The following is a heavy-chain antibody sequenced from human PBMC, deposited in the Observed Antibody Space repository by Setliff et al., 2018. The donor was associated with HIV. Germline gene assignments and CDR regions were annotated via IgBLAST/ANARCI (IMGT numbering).Heavy chain of an antibody. CDR2: IFESGGT. V-gene: IGHV4-4*09. Sequence: SETLSLTCTVSDGSITGYYWSWIRQSPGKGLQCIGYIFESGGTNYNPSLRSRVTISMDTSKRQFSLTLTAVTAADTAVYYCARTARVFDFWGQGILVTVSS. CDR1: DGSITGYY. CDR3: ARTARVFDF. J-gene: IGHJ4*02.